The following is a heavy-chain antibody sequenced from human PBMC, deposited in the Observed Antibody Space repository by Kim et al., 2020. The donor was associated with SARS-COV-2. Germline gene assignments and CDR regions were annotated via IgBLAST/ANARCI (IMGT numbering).Heavy chain of an antibody. V-gene: IGHV3-23*03. D-gene: IGHD6-13*01. CDR1: GFTFSSYA. CDR2: IYSGGSST. J-gene: IGHJ6*02. CDR3: AKDFSSSWYQNYYYYGMDV. Sequence: GGSLRLSCAASGFTFSSYAMSWVRQAPGKGLEWVSVIYSGGSSTYYADSVKGRFTISRDNSKNTLYLQMNSLRAEDTAVYYCAKDFSSSWYQNYYYYGMDVWGQGTTVTVSS.